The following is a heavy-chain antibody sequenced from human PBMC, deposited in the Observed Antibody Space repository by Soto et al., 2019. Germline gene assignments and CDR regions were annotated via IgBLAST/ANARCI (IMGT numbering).Heavy chain of an antibody. J-gene: IGHJ3*02. Sequence: GGSLRLSCAASGFTFSSFAMSWVRQAPGKGLEWVLAISGSGGTTYYADFVKGRFTISRDNSKNTLYLQMNSLRAEDTAVYYCAKVFKRYCSGGTCSDPNAFDIWGQGTMVTVSS. CDR3: AKVFKRYCSGGTCSDPNAFDI. CDR2: ISGSGGTT. V-gene: IGHV3-23*01. D-gene: IGHD2-15*01. CDR1: GFTFSSFA.